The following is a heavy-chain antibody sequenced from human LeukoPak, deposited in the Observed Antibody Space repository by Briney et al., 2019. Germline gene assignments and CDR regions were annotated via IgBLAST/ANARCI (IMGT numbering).Heavy chain of an antibody. J-gene: IGHJ4*02. CDR3: ATFEGTYYYDSSGYWRQ. D-gene: IGHD3-22*01. CDR2: IIPIFGTA. V-gene: IGHV1-69*13. Sequence: SVKVSCKASGYTFTSYGISWVRQAPGQGLEWMGGIIPIFGTANYAQKFQGRVTITADESTSTAYMELSSLRSEDTAVYYCATFEGTYYYDSSGYWRQWGQGTLVTVSS. CDR1: GYTFTSYG.